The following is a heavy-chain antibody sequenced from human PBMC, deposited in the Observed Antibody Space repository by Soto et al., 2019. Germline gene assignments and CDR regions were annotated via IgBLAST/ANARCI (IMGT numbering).Heavy chain of an antibody. V-gene: IGHV3-33*01. D-gene: IGHD4-17*01. CDR1: GFTFSSYG. CDR2: IWYDGSNK. CDR3: ARENYGDSYYYYCYGMDV. Sequence: QVQLVESGGGVVQPGRSLRLSCAASGFTFSSYGMHWVRQAPGKGLEWVAVIWYDGSNKYYADSVKGRFTISRDNSKNTLYLQMNRLRAEDTAVYYCARENYGDSYYYYCYGMDVWGQGTTVTVSS. J-gene: IGHJ6*02.